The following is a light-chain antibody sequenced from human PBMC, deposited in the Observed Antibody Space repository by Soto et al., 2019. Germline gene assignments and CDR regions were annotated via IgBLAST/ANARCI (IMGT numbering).Light chain of an antibody. CDR2: LVS. CDR3: MQGLQPPLT. CDR1: RSLLRNGKNY. Sequence: DIVMTQSPLSLPVTPGEPASISCRSNRSLLRNGKNYLTWYLQKPGQSPQLLIYLVSNRASGVADRFSGSASSTDFTLKISRVAADDVGIYYCMQGLQPPLTFGGGTKVEIK. V-gene: IGKV2-28*01. J-gene: IGKJ4*01.